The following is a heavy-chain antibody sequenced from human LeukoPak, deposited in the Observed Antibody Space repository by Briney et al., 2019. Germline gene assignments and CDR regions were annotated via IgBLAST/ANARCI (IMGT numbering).Heavy chain of an antibody. J-gene: IGHJ5*02. D-gene: IGHD2-2*01. CDR3: ARGGQYCSSSSCYFWFDP. V-gene: IGHV1-8*01. Sequence: ASVKVSCKASGYTFTSCDITWVRQATGQGLEWMGWMNPNNGNTGYAQKFQGRVTMTRSNSINTAYMELSSLRSEDTAIYYCARGGQYCSSSSCYFWFDPWGQGTLVTVSS. CDR2: MNPNNGNT. CDR1: GYTFTSCD.